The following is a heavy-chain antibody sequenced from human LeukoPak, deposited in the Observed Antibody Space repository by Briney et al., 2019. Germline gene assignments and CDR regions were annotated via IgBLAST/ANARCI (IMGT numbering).Heavy chain of an antibody. J-gene: IGHJ5*02. CDR3: ARDALWFGEFNWFDP. V-gene: IGHV3-30*04. D-gene: IGHD3-10*01. Sequence: GGSLRLSCAASGFTFSSYAMHWVRQAPGRGLEWVAVISYDGSNKYYADSVKGRFTISRDNSKNTLYLQMNSLRAEDTAVYYCARDALWFGEFNWFDPWGQGTLVTVSS. CDR2: ISYDGSNK. CDR1: GFTFSSYA.